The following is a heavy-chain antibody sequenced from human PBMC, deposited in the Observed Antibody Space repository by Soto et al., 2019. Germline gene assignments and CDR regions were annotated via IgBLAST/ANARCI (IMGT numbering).Heavy chain of an antibody. J-gene: IGHJ4*02. CDR3: ASRLTTVTTPGATPDFDY. CDR2: IIPIFGTA. V-gene: IGHV1-69*13. CDR1: GGTFSSYA. D-gene: IGHD4-17*01. Sequence: GASVKVSCKASGGTFSSYAISWVRQAPGQGLEWMGGIIPIFGTANYAQKFQGRVTITADESTSTAYMELSSLRSEDTAVYYCASRLTTVTTPGATPDFDYWGQGTLVTVSS.